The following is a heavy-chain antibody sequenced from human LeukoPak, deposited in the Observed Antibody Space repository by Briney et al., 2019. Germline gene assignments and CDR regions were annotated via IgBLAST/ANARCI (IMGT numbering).Heavy chain of an antibody. CDR1: GFTFSGSA. Sequence: GGSLKLSCAASGFTFSGSAMHWVRQASGKGLEWVGRIRSKANSYATAYAASVKGRFTISRDDSKNTAYRQMNSLKTEDTAVYYCNRLFTVTTPYWGRGTLVTVSS. CDR3: NRLFTVTTPY. D-gene: IGHD4-17*01. J-gene: IGHJ4*02. CDR2: IRSKANSYAT. V-gene: IGHV3-73*01.